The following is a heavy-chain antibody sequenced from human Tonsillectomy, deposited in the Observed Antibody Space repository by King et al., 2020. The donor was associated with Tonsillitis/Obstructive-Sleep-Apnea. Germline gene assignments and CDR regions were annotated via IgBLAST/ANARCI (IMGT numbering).Heavy chain of an antibody. J-gene: IGHJ4*02. CDR3: ARDMSDQIEYSSSLASSDY. CDR1: GYTFTSYY. D-gene: IGHD6-6*01. Sequence: QLVQSGAEVKKPGASVKVSCKASGYTFTSYYMHWVRQAPGQGLEWMGIINPSGGSTSYAQNFQGRVTMTRDTSTSTVYMELSSLRSEDTAVYYCARDMSDQIEYSSSLASSDYWGQGTLVTVSS. V-gene: IGHV1-46*01. CDR2: INPSGGST.